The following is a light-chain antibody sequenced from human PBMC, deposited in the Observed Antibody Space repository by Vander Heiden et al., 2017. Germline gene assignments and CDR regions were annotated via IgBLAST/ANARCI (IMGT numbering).Light chain of an antibody. V-gene: IGKV1-39*01. J-gene: IGKJ2*01. CDR1: QSASTY. Sequence: DIQMTQSPSPLSASVGDKVTITCRASQSASTYLSWYHQKPGKAPKLLINGTSSLQSGVPSRFSGSGSGTDFTLTIGSLRPEDFGAYYCQQSFSSPYTFGQGTRLEIK. CDR3: QQSFSSPYT. CDR2: GTS.